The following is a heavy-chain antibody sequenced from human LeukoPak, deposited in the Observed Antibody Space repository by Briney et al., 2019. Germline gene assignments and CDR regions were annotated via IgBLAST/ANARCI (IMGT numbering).Heavy chain of an antibody. CDR3: ARHGRGNYYYLPNRGNWFDP. V-gene: IGHV4-34*01. D-gene: IGHD1-26*01. CDR2: INHSGST. Sequence: GSLRLSCAASGFTFSSYAMSWIRQPPGKGLEWIGEINHSGSTNYNPSLKSRVTISVDTSKNQFSLRLSSVTAADTAVYSCARHGRGNYYYLPNRGNWFDPWGQGTLVTVSS. CDR1: GFTFSSYA. J-gene: IGHJ5*02.